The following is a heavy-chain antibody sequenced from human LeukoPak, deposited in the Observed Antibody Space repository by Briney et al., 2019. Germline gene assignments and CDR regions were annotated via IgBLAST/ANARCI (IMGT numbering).Heavy chain of an antibody. CDR3: ARDISITIFGVVITYGFDY. CDR1: GGTFSSYA. CDR2: INPSGGST. Sequence: GSSVKVSCKASGGTFSSYAISWVRQAPGQGLEWMGIINPSGGSTSYAQKFQGRVTMTRDTSTSTVYMELSSLRSEDTAVYYCARDISITIFGVVITYGFDYWGQGTLVTVSS. D-gene: IGHD3-3*01. V-gene: IGHV1-46*01. J-gene: IGHJ4*02.